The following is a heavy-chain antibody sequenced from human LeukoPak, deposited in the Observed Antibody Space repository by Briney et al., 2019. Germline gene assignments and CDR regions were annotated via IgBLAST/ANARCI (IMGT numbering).Heavy chain of an antibody. CDR3: ARVGYYYDSSGYYQGIGAFDI. CDR1: GFTFDDYG. J-gene: IGHJ3*02. V-gene: IGHV3-20*04. D-gene: IGHD3-22*01. Sequence: GGSLRLSCAASGFTFDDYGMNWVRQAPGKGLEWVSGISWNGDSTGYGDSVKGRFTISRDNAKNSLYLQMNSLRAEDTAVYYCARVGYYYDSSGYYQGIGAFDIWGQGTMVTVSS. CDR2: ISWNGDST.